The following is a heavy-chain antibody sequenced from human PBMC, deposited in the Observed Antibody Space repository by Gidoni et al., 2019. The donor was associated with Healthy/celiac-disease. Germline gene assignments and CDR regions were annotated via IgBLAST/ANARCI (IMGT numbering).Heavy chain of an antibody. D-gene: IGHD3-22*01. CDR1: GLTFSSYA. V-gene: IGHV3-23*01. J-gene: IGHJ4*02. CDR2: ISGSGGRT. Sequence: VQLLASGGGLVQPGGSLRLSCAVSGLTFSSYAMSWVRQAPGKGREWVSAISGSGGRTYYADSVKGRFTISRDNSKNTLYLQMNSLRAEDTAVYYCAKEGGYYDSSGYPLYYFDYWGQGTLVTVSS. CDR3: AKEGGYYDSSGYPLYYFDY.